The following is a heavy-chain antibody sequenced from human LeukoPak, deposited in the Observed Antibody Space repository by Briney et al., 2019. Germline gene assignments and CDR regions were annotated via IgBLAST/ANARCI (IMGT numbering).Heavy chain of an antibody. D-gene: IGHD3-10*01. CDR3: AKGFGDGDY. CDR2: INHSGST. Sequence: SETLSLTCAVYGGSFSGYYWSWIRQPPGKGLEWIGEINHSGSTNYNPSLKSRVTISVDTSKNQFSLKLSSVTAADTAVYYCAKGFGDGDYWGQGTLVTVSS. J-gene: IGHJ4*02. V-gene: IGHV4-34*01. CDR1: GGSFSGYY.